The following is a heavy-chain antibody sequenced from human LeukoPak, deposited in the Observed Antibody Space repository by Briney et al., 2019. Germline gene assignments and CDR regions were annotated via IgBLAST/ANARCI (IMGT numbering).Heavy chain of an antibody. CDR1: GYSISSGYY. D-gene: IGHD3-10*01. Sequence: PSETLSLTCAVSGYSISSGYYWGWIRQPPGNGLEWIGSIYHSGSTYYNPSLKSRVTISVDTAKNQFSLKLSSVTAADTAVYYCARLIYYGSGSEFDYWGQGTLVTVSS. CDR3: ARLIYYGSGSEFDY. J-gene: IGHJ4*02. CDR2: IYHSGST. V-gene: IGHV4-38-2*01.